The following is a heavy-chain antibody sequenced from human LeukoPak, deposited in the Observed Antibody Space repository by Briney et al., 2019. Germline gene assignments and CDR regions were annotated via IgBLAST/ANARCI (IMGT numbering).Heavy chain of an antibody. CDR3: ARDQEDTAMVIGGNYFDY. D-gene: IGHD5-18*01. Sequence: PGGSLRLSCAASGFTFSSYAMHWVRQAPGKGLEWVAVISYDGSNKYYADSVKGRFTISRDNSKNTLYLQMNSRRAEDTALYYCARDQEDTAMVIGGNYFDYWGQGTLVTVSS. CDR2: ISYDGSNK. J-gene: IGHJ4*02. V-gene: IGHV3-30*04. CDR1: GFTFSSYA.